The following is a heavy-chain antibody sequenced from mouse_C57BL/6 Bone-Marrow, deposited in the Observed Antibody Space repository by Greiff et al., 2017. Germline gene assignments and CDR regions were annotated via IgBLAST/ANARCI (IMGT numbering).Heavy chain of an antibody. V-gene: IGHV14-4*01. CDR1: GFNIKDDY. Sequence: LVESGAELVRPGASVKLSCTASGFNIKDDYMHWVKQRPEQGLEWIGWIDPENGDTEYASKFQGKATITADTSSNTAYLQLSSLTSEDTAVYYCTTRGVYYGSPWFAYWGQGTLVTVSA. CDR2: IDPENGDT. D-gene: IGHD1-1*01. J-gene: IGHJ3*01. CDR3: TTRGVYYGSPWFAY.